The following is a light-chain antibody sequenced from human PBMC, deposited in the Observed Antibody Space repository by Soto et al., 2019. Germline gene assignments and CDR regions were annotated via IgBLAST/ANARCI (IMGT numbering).Light chain of an antibody. CDR1: QSVTSTY. CDR3: QQLGSSPFT. Sequence: EIVVTQSPGTLSLSPGEGATLSCRASQSVTSTYLTWYQQKPGQAPRLLIYGASSRATGLPDRFSGSGSVTGFTLTISRLEPEDFAVYYCQQLGSSPFTFGPGTKVDIK. CDR2: GAS. V-gene: IGKV3-20*01. J-gene: IGKJ3*01.